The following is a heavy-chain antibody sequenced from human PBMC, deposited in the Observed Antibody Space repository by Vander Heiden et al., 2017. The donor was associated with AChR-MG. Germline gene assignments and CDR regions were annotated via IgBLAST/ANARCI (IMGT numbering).Heavy chain of an antibody. CDR1: GFTFSSYS. CDR2: ISSSSMYR. Sequence: EVQLVESRGGLVKPGRSRRLSSAASGFTFSSYSMNWVRQAPGKGLEWVSYISSSSMYRDDADSVKGRFTISRDNAKNSLYMKIKSLRAEDTAVYDCARQWPNFDYWGQGTLVTVSS. D-gene: IGHD2-8*01. CDR3: ARQWPNFDY. J-gene: IGHJ4*02. V-gene: IGHV3-21*01.